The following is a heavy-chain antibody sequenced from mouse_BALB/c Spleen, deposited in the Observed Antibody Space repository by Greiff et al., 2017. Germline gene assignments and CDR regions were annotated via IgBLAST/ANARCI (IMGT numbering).Heavy chain of an antibody. CDR1: GFTFSSFG. CDR3: ARSFGDYSYYAMDY. J-gene: IGHJ4*01. Sequence: EVQVVESGGGLVQPGGSRKLSCAASGFTFSSFGMHWVRQAPEKGLEWVAYISSGSSTIYYADTVKGRFTISRDKPKNTLFLQMTSLRSEDTAMYYCARSFGDYSYYAMDYWGQGTSVTVSA. V-gene: IGHV5-17*02. CDR2: ISSGSSTI. D-gene: IGHD2-13*01.